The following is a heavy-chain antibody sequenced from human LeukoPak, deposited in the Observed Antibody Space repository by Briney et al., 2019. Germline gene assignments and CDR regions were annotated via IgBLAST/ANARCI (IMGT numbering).Heavy chain of an antibody. J-gene: IGHJ4*02. V-gene: IGHV4-59*01. CDR3: ARRLTGTRPLAY. CDR2: IYYSGST. D-gene: IGHD1-20*01. Sequence: SETLSLTCTVSGGSISSYYWSWIRQPPGKGLEWIGYIYYSGSTNYNPSLKSRVTISVDTSKNQFSLKLSSVTAADTAVYYCARRLTGTRPLAYWGQGTLVTVSS. CDR1: GGSISSYY.